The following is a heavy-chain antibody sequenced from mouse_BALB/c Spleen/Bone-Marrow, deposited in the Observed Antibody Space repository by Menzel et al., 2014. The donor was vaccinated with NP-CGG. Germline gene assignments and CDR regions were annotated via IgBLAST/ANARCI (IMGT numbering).Heavy chain of an antibody. J-gene: IGHJ2*01. V-gene: IGHV1S56*01. D-gene: IGHD4-1*01. CDR3: AREANWNVDY. CDR2: IYPGNVNT. CDR1: GYTFTSYY. Sequence: VQLQQSGPELVKPGASVRISCKAAGYTFTSYYIHWVKQRPGQGLQWIGWIYPGNVNTKYNEKFKGKATLTADKSSSTAYIQLSSLTSEDSAVYFCAREANWNVDYWGQGTTLTVSS.